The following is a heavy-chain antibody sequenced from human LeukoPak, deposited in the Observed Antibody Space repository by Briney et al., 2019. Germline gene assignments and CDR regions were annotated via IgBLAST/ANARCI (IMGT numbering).Heavy chain of an antibody. CDR1: GFTFSSYG. Sequence: GGSLRLSCAASGFTFSSYGMSWVRQAPGKGLEWVSAISGSGGSTYYADSVKGRFTISRDNSKNTLYLQMNSLRAEDTAVYYCAKEVQMAGTSGWFDPWGQGTLVTVSS. V-gene: IGHV3-23*01. CDR3: AKEVQMAGTSGWFDP. J-gene: IGHJ5*02. CDR2: ISGSGGST. D-gene: IGHD6-19*01.